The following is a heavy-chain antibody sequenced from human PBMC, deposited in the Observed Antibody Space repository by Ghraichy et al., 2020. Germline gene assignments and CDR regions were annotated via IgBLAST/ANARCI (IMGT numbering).Heavy chain of an antibody. D-gene: IGHD5-12*01. CDR3: ARSIVATAWWFDP. CDR1: GGSISSSSYY. J-gene: IGHJ5*02. V-gene: IGHV4-39*01. Sequence: SETLSLTCTVSGGSISSSSYYWGWIRQPPGKGLEWIGSIYYSGSTYYNPSLKSRVTISVDTSKNQFSLKLSSVTAADTAVYYCARSIVATAWWFDPWGQGTLVTVSS. CDR2: IYYSGST.